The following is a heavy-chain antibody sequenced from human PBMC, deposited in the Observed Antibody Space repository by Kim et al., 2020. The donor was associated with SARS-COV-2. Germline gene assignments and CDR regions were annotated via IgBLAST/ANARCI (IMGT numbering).Heavy chain of an antibody. CDR3: TTRSGYDYGPLLFDY. Sequence: GGSLRLSCAASGFTFSNAWMSWVRQAPGKGLEWVGRIKSKTDGGTTDYAAPVKGRFTISRDDSKNTLYLQMNSLKTEDTAVYYCTTRSGYDYGPLLFDYWGQGTLVTVSS. J-gene: IGHJ4*02. CDR2: IKSKTDGGTT. CDR1: GFTFSNAW. D-gene: IGHD5-12*01. V-gene: IGHV3-15*01.